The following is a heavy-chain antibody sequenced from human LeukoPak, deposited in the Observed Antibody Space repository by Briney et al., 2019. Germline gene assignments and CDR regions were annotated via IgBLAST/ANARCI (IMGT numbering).Heavy chain of an antibody. CDR1: GFTFSSYS. V-gene: IGHV3-21*01. D-gene: IGHD4-17*01. CDR3: ARGNYGFSEYFDS. Sequence: GGSLRLSCAASGFTFSSYSMNWVRQAPGKGLEWVSSISSSSSYIYYADSVKGRFTISRDNAKNSLYLQMNSLRAEDTAVYYCARGNYGFSEYFDSWGQGTLVTVSS. CDR2: ISSSSSYI. J-gene: IGHJ4*02.